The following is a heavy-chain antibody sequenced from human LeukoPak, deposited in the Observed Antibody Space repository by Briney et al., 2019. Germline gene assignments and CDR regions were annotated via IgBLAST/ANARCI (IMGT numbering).Heavy chain of an antibody. CDR3: ARDYFDLDWLSFDY. CDR2: IVVGSGNT. J-gene: IGHJ4*02. V-gene: IGHV1-58*02. CDR1: GFTFTSSA. D-gene: IGHD3-9*01. Sequence: SVKVSCKASGFTFTSSAMQWVRQARGQRLEWIGWIVVGSGNTNYAQKFQERVTITRDMSTSTAYMELSSLRSEDTAVYYCARDYFDLDWLSFDYWGQGTLVTVSS.